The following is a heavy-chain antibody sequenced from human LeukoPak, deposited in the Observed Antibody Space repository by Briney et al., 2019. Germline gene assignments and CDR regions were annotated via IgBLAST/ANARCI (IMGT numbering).Heavy chain of an antibody. J-gene: IGHJ6*02. Sequence: GGSLRLSCAASGFTFSSYDMHWVRQATGKGLEWVSAIGTAGDTYYPGSVKGRFTISRENAKNSLYLQMNSLRAGDTAVYYCAGWSGYKDGMDVWGQGTTVTVSS. V-gene: IGHV3-13*01. CDR1: GFTFSSYD. CDR2: IGTAGDT. D-gene: IGHD3-3*01. CDR3: AGWSGYKDGMDV.